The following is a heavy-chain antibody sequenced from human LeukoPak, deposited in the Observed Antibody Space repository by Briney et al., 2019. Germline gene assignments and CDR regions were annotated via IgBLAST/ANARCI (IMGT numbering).Heavy chain of an antibody. CDR3: ARESFITMVRGVDFDS. J-gene: IGHJ4*02. Sequence: GGSLRLSCAASGFTFPSHWMSWVCQAPGKGLEWVANIKQDGSERYYVDSVKGRFTISRDNAKNSLYLQMNSLRAEDTAVYYCARESFITMVRGVDFDSWGQGTLVTVSS. CDR1: GFTFPSHW. CDR2: IKQDGSER. V-gene: IGHV3-7*01. D-gene: IGHD3-10*01.